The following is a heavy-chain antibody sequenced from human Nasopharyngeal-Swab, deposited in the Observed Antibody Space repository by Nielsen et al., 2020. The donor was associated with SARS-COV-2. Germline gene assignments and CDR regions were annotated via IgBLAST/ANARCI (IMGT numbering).Heavy chain of an antibody. CDR2: TYHTGAT. CDR3: AVILYESSGYWVDY. D-gene: IGHD3-22*01. Sequence: WIRQPPGKGLEWIGYTYHTGATNYNPSLKSRVIISIDTSKNQFSVKLSSVTAADTAVYYCAVILYESSGYWVDYWGQGTLVTVSS. J-gene: IGHJ4*02. V-gene: IGHV4-59*01.